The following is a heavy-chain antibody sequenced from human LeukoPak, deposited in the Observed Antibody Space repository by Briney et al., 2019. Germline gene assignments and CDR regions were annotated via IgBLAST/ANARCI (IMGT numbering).Heavy chain of an antibody. CDR2: IWYDGSNK. CDR1: GFTFSSYG. CDR3: ASSLRFLEWTIDY. Sequence: PGGSLRLSCAASGFTFSSYGIHWVRQAPGKGLEWVAVIWYDGSNKYYADSVKGRFTISRDNSKNTLYLQMNSLRAEDTAVYYCASSLRFLEWTIDYWGQGNLVTVSS. D-gene: IGHD3-3*01. V-gene: IGHV3-33*01. J-gene: IGHJ4*02.